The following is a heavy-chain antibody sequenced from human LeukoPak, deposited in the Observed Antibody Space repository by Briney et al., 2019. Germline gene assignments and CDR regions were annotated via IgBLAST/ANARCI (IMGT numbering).Heavy chain of an antibody. CDR2: ISSSGSST. D-gene: IGHD4-17*01. Sequence: GGSLRLSCEASGFTLSAYFMTWIRQAPGKGLEWVSYISSSGSSTYYADSVKGRFTISRDNAKDSLYLQMNSLRADDTAVYYCARVLWNGDYPRFDYWGQGNPGHRLL. V-gene: IGHV3-11*01. CDR1: GFTLSAYF. J-gene: IGHJ4*02. CDR3: ARVLWNGDYPRFDY.